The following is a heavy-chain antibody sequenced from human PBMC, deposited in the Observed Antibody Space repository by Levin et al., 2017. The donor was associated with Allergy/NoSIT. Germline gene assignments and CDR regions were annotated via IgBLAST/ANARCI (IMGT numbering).Heavy chain of an antibody. CDR2: MSPNTGNT. Sequence: ASVKVSCEASGYTFTSYDINWVRQAPGQGLEWMGWMSPNTGNTGYAQKFQGRLSMTRSTSNTTAYMELSSLTSEDTAIYYFAKRGGVPSIRGRMSHGLDVWGQGTTVTVSS. CDR1: GYTFTSYD. J-gene: IGHJ6*02. D-gene: IGHD3-10*01. V-gene: IGHV1-8*01. CDR3: AKRGGVPSIRGRMSHGLDV.